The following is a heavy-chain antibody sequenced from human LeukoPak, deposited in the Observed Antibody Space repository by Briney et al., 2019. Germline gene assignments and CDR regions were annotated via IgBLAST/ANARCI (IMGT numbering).Heavy chain of an antibody. CDR2: ISSNGGST. V-gene: IGHV3-64*01. CDR1: GFTFSSYA. D-gene: IGHD6-19*01. Sequence: GGSLRLSCAASGFTFSSYAMSWVRQAPGKGLEYVSAISSNGGSTYYANSVKGRFTISRDNSKNTLYLQMNSLRAEDTAVYYCARSGFSGWYDYWGQGTLVTVSS. J-gene: IGHJ4*02. CDR3: ARSGFSGWYDY.